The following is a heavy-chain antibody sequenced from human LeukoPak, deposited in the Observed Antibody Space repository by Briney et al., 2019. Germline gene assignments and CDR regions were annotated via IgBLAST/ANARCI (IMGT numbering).Heavy chain of an antibody. D-gene: IGHD3-10*01. V-gene: IGHV4-31*03. Sequence: KPSETLSLTCTVSGGSIRSAGYYWSWIRQHPGKGLEWIGYIYYSGSTYYNPSLKSRVTISEDTSKNQFSLKLSPVTAADTAVYYCARDAEYYYGSGSYSSGIDGWGQGTTVTVSS. CDR1: GGSIRSAGYY. CDR3: ARDAEYYYGSGSYSSGIDG. J-gene: IGHJ6*02. CDR2: IYYSGST.